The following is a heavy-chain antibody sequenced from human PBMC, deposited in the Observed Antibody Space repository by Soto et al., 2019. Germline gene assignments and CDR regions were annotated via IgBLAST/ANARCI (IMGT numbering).Heavy chain of an antibody. CDR2: IDPSDSYT. CDR1: GYSFTNYC. CDR3: AMCIAARPLGYYYGMDV. V-gene: IGHV5-10-1*01. D-gene: IGHD6-6*01. Sequence: PGESLKSSCKGSGYSFTNYCISWVLQMPWKGLEWMGRIDPSDSYTNYSPSFQGHVTISADKSISTAYLQWSSLKASDTAMYYCAMCIAARPLGYYYGMDVWGQGTTVTVSS. J-gene: IGHJ6*02.